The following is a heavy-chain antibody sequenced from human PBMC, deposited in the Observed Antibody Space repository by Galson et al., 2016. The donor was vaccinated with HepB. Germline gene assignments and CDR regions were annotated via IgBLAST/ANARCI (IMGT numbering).Heavy chain of an antibody. J-gene: IGHJ6*03. CDR1: GGSISSSSYY. CDR3: ARHGSGSFNYYYYYYMDV. D-gene: IGHD3-10*01. Sequence: ETLSLTCTVSGGSISSSSYYWGWIRQPPGKGLEWIGSIYYSGSTYYNPPLKSRVTISVDTSKNQFSLKLISVTAADTAVYYCARHGSGSFNYYYYYYMDVWGKGTTVTVSS. V-gene: IGHV4-39*01. CDR2: IYYSGST.